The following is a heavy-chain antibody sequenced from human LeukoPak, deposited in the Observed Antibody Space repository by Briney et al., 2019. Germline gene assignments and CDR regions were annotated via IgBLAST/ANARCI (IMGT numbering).Heavy chain of an antibody. CDR3: ARDWRQDNAFDL. V-gene: IGHV3-7*01. J-gene: IGHJ3*01. CDR1: EFTFSGHQ. Sequence: GPLRFSCAASEFTFSGHQMSWVRRAPGKGPEWVAKIIQDGSKEYYLDSVKGRFIISRDNGKNSLYLEMNSLRVEDTAVYYCARDWRQDNAFDLWGRGTMVTVSS. D-gene: IGHD2-15*01. CDR2: IIQDGSKE.